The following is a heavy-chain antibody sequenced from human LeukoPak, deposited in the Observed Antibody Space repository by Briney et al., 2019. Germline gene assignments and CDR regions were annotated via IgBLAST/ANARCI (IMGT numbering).Heavy chain of an antibody. Sequence: PGGSLRLSCAASGFTFSSYAMSWVRQAPGKGLEWVAVIWYDGSNKYYADSVKGRFTISRDNSKNTLYLQMNSLRAEDTAVYYCATSGYSYGSDFDYWGQGTLVTVSS. J-gene: IGHJ4*02. V-gene: IGHV3-33*08. D-gene: IGHD5-18*01. CDR1: GFTFSSYA. CDR3: ATSGYSYGSDFDY. CDR2: IWYDGSNK.